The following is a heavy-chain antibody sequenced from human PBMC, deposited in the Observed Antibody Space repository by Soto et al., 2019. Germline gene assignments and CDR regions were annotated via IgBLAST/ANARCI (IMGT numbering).Heavy chain of an antibody. V-gene: IGHV1-18*04. Sequence: ASVKVSCKASGYTFTSYGISWVRQAPGQGLEWMGWISAYNGNTNHAQKLQGRVTMTTDTSTSTAYMELSSLRSDDTAVYYCARRRNSECSYGLNDSFDYWGQGTLVTVSS. D-gene: IGHD5-18*01. J-gene: IGHJ4*02. CDR1: GYTFTSYG. CDR3: ARRRNSECSYGLNDSFDY. CDR2: ISAYNGNT.